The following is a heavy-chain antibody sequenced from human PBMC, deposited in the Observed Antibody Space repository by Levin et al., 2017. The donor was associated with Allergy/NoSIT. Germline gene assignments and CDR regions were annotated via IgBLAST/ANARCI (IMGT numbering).Heavy chain of an antibody. D-gene: IGHD5-18*01. CDR2: IYYSGST. V-gene: IGHV4-39*07. Sequence: SETLSLTCTVSGGSISSSSYYWGWIRQPPGKGLEWIGSIYYSGSTYYNPSLKSRVTISVDTSKNQFSLKLSSVTAADTAVYYCARTAMVLAYYFDYWGQGTLVTVSS. CDR3: ARTAMVLAYYFDY. J-gene: IGHJ4*02. CDR1: GGSISSSSYY.